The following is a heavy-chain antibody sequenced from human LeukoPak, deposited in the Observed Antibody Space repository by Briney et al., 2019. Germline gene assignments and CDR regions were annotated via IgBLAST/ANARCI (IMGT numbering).Heavy chain of an antibody. CDR2: ISYDGSNK. Sequence: GGSLRLSCAASGFSFSSYAMHWVRQAPGKGLEWVAVISYDGSNKYYADSVKGRFTIPRDNSKNTLYLQMNSLRAEDTAVYYCARDPALVEGADYYDSSGLDYWGQGTLVTVSS. V-gene: IGHV3-30-3*01. J-gene: IGHJ4*02. D-gene: IGHD3-22*01. CDR3: ARDPALVEGADYYDSSGLDY. CDR1: GFSFSSYA.